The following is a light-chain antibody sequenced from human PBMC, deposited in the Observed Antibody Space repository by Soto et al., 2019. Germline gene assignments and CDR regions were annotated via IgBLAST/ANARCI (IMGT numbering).Light chain of an antibody. CDR3: SSYTSSSTLGV. Sequence: QSALTQPASVSGSPGQSITISCTGTSSDVGGYNYVSWYQQHPGKAPKLMIYEVSNWPSGVSNRFSGSKSGNTASLTISGLQAEDAADYYCSSYTSSSTLGVFGTGTKVTVL. J-gene: IGLJ1*01. CDR2: EVS. V-gene: IGLV2-14*01. CDR1: SSDVGGYNY.